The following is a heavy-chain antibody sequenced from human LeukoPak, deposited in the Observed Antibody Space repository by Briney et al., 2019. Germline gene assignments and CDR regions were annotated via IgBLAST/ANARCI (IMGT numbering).Heavy chain of an antibody. D-gene: IGHD2-15*01. CDR3: VRDNPRCCGVVPANIDDY. CDR1: GFTFSRDS. Sequence: YPGGSLRLSCAASGFTFSRDSMNWVRQAPGKGLEWVSYINGGGSPIYYADSVRGRFTISRDNAKNSLYPQMNSLRAEDTAVYYCVRDNPRCCGVVPANIDDYWGQGTLVTVSS. J-gene: IGHJ4*02. CDR2: INGGGSPI. V-gene: IGHV3-48*01.